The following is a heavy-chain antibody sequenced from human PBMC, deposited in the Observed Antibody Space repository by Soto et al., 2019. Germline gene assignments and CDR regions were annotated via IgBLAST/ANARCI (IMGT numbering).Heavy chain of an antibody. D-gene: IGHD3-3*01. J-gene: IGHJ5*02. CDR2: IYTSGST. CDR1: GGSISSYY. Sequence: SETLSLTCTVSGGSISSYYWSWIRQPAGKGLEWIGRIYTSGSTNYNPSLKSRVTMSVDTSKNQFSLKLSSVTAADTAVYYCARTYYDFWSGYYTDGWFDPWGQGTLVTVSS. CDR3: ARTYYDFWSGYYTDGWFDP. V-gene: IGHV4-4*07.